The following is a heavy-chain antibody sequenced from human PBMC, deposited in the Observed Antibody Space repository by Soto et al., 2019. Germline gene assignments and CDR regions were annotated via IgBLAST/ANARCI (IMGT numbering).Heavy chain of an antibody. Sequence: SETLSLTCAVYGGSISGYYWSWIRQPPGKGLEWIGEINHSGSTNYNPSLKSRVTISVDTSKNQFSLKLSSVTAADTAVYYCARLSISGYDSAFDIWGQGTMVTVSS. CDR1: GGSISGYY. J-gene: IGHJ3*02. CDR3: ARLSISGYDSAFDI. CDR2: INHSGST. D-gene: IGHD5-12*01. V-gene: IGHV4-34*01.